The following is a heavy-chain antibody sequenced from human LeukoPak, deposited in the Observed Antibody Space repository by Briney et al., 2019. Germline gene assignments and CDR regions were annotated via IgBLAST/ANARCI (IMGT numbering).Heavy chain of an antibody. D-gene: IGHD3-10*01. J-gene: IGHJ4*02. CDR1: GFTVSSNY. CDR2: IYSGGST. V-gene: IGHV3-53*01. CDR3: ARGGTMVRGVIEYYFDY. Sequence: PGGPLRLSCAASGFTVSSNYMSWVRQAPGKGLEWVSVIYSGGSTYYADSVKGRFTISRDNSKNTLHLQMNSLRAEDTAVYYCARGGTMVRGVIEYYFDYWGQGTLVTVSS.